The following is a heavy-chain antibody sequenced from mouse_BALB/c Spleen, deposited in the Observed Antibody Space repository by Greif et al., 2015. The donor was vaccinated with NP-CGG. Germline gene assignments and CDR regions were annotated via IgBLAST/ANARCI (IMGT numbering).Heavy chain of an antibody. D-gene: IGHD1-1*01. J-gene: IGHJ2*01. CDR3: ARLDYGSSLDY. CDR2: INPSNGRT. CDR1: GYTFTSYW. Sequence: VQLQQSGAELVKPGASVKLSCKASGYTFTSYWMHWVKQRPGQGLEWIGEINPSNGRTNYNEKFKSKATLTVDKSSSTAYMQLSSLTSEDSAVYYCARLDYGSSLDYWGQGTTLTVSS. V-gene: IGHV1S81*02.